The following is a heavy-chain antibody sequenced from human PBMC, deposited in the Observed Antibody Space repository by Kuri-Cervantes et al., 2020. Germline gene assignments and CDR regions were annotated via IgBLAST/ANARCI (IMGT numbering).Heavy chain of an antibody. CDR1: GFIFSSYS. Sequence: GESLKISCAASGFIFSSYSMNWVRQAPGKGLEWVSSISSSSSYIYYADSLKGRFTISRDNAKNSLYLQMNSLRAEDTAVYYCARGGYYDSSGQDTDAFDIWGQGTMVTVSS. D-gene: IGHD3-22*01. J-gene: IGHJ3*02. CDR3: ARGGYYDSSGQDTDAFDI. CDR2: ISSSSSYI. V-gene: IGHV3-21*01.